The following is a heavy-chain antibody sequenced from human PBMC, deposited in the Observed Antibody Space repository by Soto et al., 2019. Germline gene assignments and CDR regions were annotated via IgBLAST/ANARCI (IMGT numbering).Heavy chain of an antibody. CDR2: ISYDGSNK. CDR1: GFTFSSYA. J-gene: IGHJ6*02. CDR3: ARAYCSSTSCPHKYYYYYGMDV. Sequence: GGSLRRSCAASGFTFSSYAMHWVRQAPGKGLEWVAVISYDGSNKYYADSVKGRFTISRDNSKNTLYLQMNSLRAEDTAVYYCARAYCSSTSCPHKYYYYYGMDVWGQGTTVTVSS. V-gene: IGHV3-30-3*01. D-gene: IGHD2-2*01.